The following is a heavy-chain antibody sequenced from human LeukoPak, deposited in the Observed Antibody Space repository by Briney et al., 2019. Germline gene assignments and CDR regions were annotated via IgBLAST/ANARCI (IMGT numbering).Heavy chain of an antibody. Sequence: ASVKVSCKASGYTFTSYYMHWVRQAPGQGLEWMGIINPSGGSTSYAQKFQGGVTMTRDTSTSTVYMELSSLRSEDTAVYYCARDRSRRHMDVWGQGTTVTVSS. CDR2: INPSGGST. D-gene: IGHD1-1*01. J-gene: IGHJ6*02. CDR3: ARDRSRRHMDV. V-gene: IGHV1-46*01. CDR1: GYTFTSYY.